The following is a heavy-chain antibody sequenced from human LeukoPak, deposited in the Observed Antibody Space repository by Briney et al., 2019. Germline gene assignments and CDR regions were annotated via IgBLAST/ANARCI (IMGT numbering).Heavy chain of an antibody. Sequence: GRSLRLSCAASGFTFSSYGMHWVRQAPGKGLEWVAVISYDGSNKYYADSVKGRFTISRDNSKNTLYLQMNSLRAEDTAVYYCAKEPMRWNGGWYDGYFDYWGQGTLVTVSS. V-gene: IGHV3-30*18. CDR2: ISYDGSNK. CDR3: AKEPMRWNGGWYDGYFDY. J-gene: IGHJ4*02. CDR1: GFTFSSYG. D-gene: IGHD6-19*01.